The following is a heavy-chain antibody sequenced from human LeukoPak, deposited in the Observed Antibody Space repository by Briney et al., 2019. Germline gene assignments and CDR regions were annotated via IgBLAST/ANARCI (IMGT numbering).Heavy chain of an antibody. V-gene: IGHV4-59*08. J-gene: IGHJ4*02. Sequence: SETLSLICTVSGGSVTSYYWSWIRQPPGKGLEWIGYIYGSGNTNYNPSLKGRVTISVDTSKNQFSLKLSPVTAADTAVYYCARQRGSGWSNFDYWGQGTLVTVSS. CDR3: ARQRGSGWSNFDY. CDR1: GGSVTSYY. D-gene: IGHD6-19*01. CDR2: IYGSGNT.